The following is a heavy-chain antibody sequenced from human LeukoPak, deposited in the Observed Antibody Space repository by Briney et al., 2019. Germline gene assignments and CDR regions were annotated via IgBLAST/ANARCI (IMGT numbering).Heavy chain of an antibody. CDR3: ARGRPRIAVAGTRLFFDY. Sequence: ASVKVSCKASGGTFSSCAISWVRQAPGQGLEWMGGIIPIFGTANYAQKFQGRVTITADESTSTAYMELSSLRSEDAAVYYCARGRPRIAVAGTRLFFDYWGQGTLVTVSS. CDR1: GGTFSSCA. D-gene: IGHD6-19*01. J-gene: IGHJ4*02. CDR2: IIPIFGTA. V-gene: IGHV1-69*13.